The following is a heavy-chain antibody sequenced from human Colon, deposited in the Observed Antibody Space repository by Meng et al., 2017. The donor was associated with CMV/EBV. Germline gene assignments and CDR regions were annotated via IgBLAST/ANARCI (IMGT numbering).Heavy chain of an antibody. D-gene: IGHD3-10*01. CDR2: ISSSGSTI. CDR1: GFTFSDYY. J-gene: IGHJ6*02. Sequence: GESLKISCAASGFTFSDYYMSWIRQAPGKGLEWVSYISSSGSTIYYADSVKGRFTISRDNAKNSLYLQLNGLRAEDTAVYYCARDGLTMVRGSDVYYYYHGMDVWGQGTTVTVSS. CDR3: ARDGLTMVRGSDVYYYYHGMDV. V-gene: IGHV3-11*01.